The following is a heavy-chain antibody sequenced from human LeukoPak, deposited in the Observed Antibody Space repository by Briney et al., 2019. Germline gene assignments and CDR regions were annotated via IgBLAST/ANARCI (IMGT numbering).Heavy chain of an antibody. J-gene: IGHJ6*02. D-gene: IGHD1-26*01. V-gene: IGHV1-24*01. CDR1: GYTLTELS. Sequence: ASVKVSCKVSGYTLTELSMRWVRQAPGKGLEWMGGFDPEDGETIYAQKFQGRVTMTEDTSTDTAYMELSSLRSEDTAVYYCATSAGATTYYYYGMDVWGQGTTVTVSS. CDR2: FDPEDGET. CDR3: ATSAGATTYYYYGMDV.